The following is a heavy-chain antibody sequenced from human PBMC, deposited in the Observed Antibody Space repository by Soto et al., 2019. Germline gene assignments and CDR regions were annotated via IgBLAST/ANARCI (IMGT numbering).Heavy chain of an antibody. CDR3: RGGYCSSTRCYMKPYDYDGMAV. CDR2: IIPIVATA. Sequence: SVKVSCKASGGTFSSYAISWVRQAPVQGLELMGWIIPIVATANYAQKFQGRVTITAEESTSTAYMELSSLRPEDTAVYDCRGGYCSSTRCYMKPYDYDGMAVWGRGTTVTLAS. D-gene: IGHD2-2*02. J-gene: IGHJ6*02. V-gene: IGHV1-69*13. CDR1: GGTFSSYA.